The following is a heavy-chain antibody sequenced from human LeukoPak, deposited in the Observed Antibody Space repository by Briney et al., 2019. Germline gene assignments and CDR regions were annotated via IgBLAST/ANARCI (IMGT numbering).Heavy chain of an antibody. CDR1: GGSFTNFY. D-gene: IGHD2-2*01. Sequence: SETLSLTCAVYGGSFTNFYWSWIRQPPGKGLEWIGESSHSGNTNYNTSLKSRVAISLDTSKKQISLRLTSVTAADTAVYYCARLGGGCNSNSCYRVRYYDLDVWGQGTTVTVSS. CDR2: SSHSGNT. J-gene: IGHJ6*02. CDR3: ARLGGGCNSNSCYRVRYYDLDV. V-gene: IGHV4-34*01.